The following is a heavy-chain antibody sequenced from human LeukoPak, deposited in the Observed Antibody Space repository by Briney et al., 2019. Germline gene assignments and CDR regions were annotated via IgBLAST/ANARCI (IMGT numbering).Heavy chain of an antibody. D-gene: IGHD6-19*01. Sequence: SETLSLTCTVSGDSISSYYWSWIRQPAGKGLEWIGHIYTSGSTNYNPSLKSRVTISVDTSKNQFSLKLSSVTAADTAVYYCARLRAVAGVVDAFDIWGQGTMVTVSS. CDR2: IYTSGST. V-gene: IGHV4-4*07. J-gene: IGHJ3*02. CDR3: ARLRAVAGVVDAFDI. CDR1: GDSISSYY.